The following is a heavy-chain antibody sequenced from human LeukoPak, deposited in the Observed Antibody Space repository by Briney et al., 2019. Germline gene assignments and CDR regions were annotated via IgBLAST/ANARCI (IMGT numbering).Heavy chain of an antibody. J-gene: IGHJ6*02. CDR1: GFTFSSYG. D-gene: IGHD5-24*01. CDR2: IRYDGSNK. CDR3: ARVGDGYNYYYYYGMDV. V-gene: IGHV3-30*02. Sequence: PGGSLRLSCAASGFTFSSYGMHWVRQAPGKGLEWVAFIRYDGSNKYYADSVKGRFTISRDNSKNTLYLQMNSLRAEDTAVYYCARVGDGYNYYYYYGMDVWGQGTTVTVSS.